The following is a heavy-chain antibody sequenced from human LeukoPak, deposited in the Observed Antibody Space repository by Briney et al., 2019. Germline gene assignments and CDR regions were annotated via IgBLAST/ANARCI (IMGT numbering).Heavy chain of an antibody. CDR1: GYNFTNYL. V-gene: IGHV5-10-1*01. CDR3: ARHADYHNLTGFDY. D-gene: IGHD3-9*01. CDR2: IDPSNSYT. J-gene: IGHJ4*02. Sequence: GESLKISCKGSGYNFTNYLISWVRQMPGKGLGWMGRIDPSNSYTNYSPPFQGHVTISADRSISTAYLQWNSLKASNTAMYYCARHADYHNLTGFDYWGQGTLVTVS.